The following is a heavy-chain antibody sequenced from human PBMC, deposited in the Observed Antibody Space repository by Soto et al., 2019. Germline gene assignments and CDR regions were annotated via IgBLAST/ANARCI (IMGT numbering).Heavy chain of an antibody. V-gene: IGHV3-7*02. CDR1: GFAFSNFW. J-gene: IGHJ5*02. CDR2: IQQDGSEK. Sequence: PGGSLRLSCAASGFAFSNFWMSWVRLVPGKGLQWVAIIQQDGSEKYYVDSVQGRFTISRDNTRNSLYLQMNSLRAEDTAVYDCARHEHRGGIAAHQSWFDPWGQGT. D-gene: IGHD6-6*01. CDR3: ARHEHRGGIAAHQSWFDP.